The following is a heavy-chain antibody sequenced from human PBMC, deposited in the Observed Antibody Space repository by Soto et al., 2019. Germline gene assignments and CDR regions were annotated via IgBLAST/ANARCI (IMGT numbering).Heavy chain of an antibody. CDR3: AKANVDTSVVNEYYFDY. J-gene: IGHJ4*02. CDR2: INSDASHT. D-gene: IGHD5-18*01. CDR1: GFTFSTYW. Sequence: PGGSLRLSCAASGFTFSTYWMHWIRQVPGKGLEWVSRINSDASHTYYADSVKGRFTISRDNAKNTLHLEMNSLRAEDTAVYYCAKANVDTSVVNEYYFDYWGQGTLVTVSS. V-gene: IGHV3-74*01.